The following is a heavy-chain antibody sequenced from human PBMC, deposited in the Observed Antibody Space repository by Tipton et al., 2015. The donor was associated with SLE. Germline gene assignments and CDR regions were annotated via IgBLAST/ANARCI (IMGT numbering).Heavy chain of an antibody. CDR2: IWYDGSKK. Sequence: SLRLSCSASGMNLRDYGLHWVRQAPGKGLEWVAVIWYDGSKKNYAESVKGRFRISRDNSKNTVNLQMDSLRVDDTAVYYCARDRGSSWFFFDYWGQGTLVTVSS. CDR3: ARDRGSSWFFFDY. V-gene: IGHV3-33*08. J-gene: IGHJ4*02. D-gene: IGHD6-13*01. CDR1: GMNLRDYG.